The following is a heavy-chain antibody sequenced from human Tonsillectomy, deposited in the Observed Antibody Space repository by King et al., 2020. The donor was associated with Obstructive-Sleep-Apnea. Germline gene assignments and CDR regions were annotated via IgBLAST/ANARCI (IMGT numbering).Heavy chain of an antibody. D-gene: IGHD6-13*01. Sequence: QLVQSGAEVKKPGASVKVSCKASGYTFTTYYIHWVRQAPGQGLEWMGIINPSGGSTTYAQKFQGRVTMTSDTSTSTVYMELSSLRSEDTAVYYYARPWFSSSSYFFDLWGQGTLVTVSS. CDR2: INPSGGST. J-gene: IGHJ4*02. CDR1: GYTFTTYY. V-gene: IGHV1-46*01. CDR3: ARPWFSSSSYFFDL.